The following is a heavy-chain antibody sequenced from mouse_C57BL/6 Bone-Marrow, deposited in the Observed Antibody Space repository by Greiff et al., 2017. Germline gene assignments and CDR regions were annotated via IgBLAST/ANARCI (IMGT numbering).Heavy chain of an antibody. D-gene: IGHD1-1*01. CDR1: GYTFTSYD. J-gene: IGHJ4*01. V-gene: IGHV1-85*01. CDR2: IYPSGGST. Sequence: VQLQESGPELVTPGASVKLSCKASGYTFTSYDIHWVKQRPGPGLEWIGWIYPSGGSTKYNQKFKGKATLTVATSSSTAYMQLHSLTSADSAVYDCARTYYRKDDAMHDWGQGTSVTVSS. CDR3: ARTYYRKDDAMHD.